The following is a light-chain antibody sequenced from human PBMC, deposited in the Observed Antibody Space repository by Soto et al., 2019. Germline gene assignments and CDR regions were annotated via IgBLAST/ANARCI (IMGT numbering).Light chain of an antibody. V-gene: IGLV2-23*02. Sequence: QSVLTQPASVSGSPGQSITISCTGTSSDVGSYNLVSWYQQHPGKAPKLMIYEVSKRPSGVSNRFSGSKSGNTASLTISGLQAEDEADYYCCSYAGSSTLGVFGGGTKPTVL. CDR1: SSDVGSYNL. J-gene: IGLJ3*02. CDR2: EVS. CDR3: CSYAGSSTLGV.